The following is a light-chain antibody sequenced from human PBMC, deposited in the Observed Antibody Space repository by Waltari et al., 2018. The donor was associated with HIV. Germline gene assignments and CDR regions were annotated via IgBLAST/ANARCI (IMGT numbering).Light chain of an antibody. CDR1: QSVNRSY. V-gene: IGKV3-20*01. J-gene: IGKJ2*01. Sequence: EIVLTQSPGTLSLSPGERATLSCRASQSVNRSYLAWSQQKPGQAPRLLIYGASSRATGIPDRFSGSGSGTDFTLTISRLEPEDFAVYYCQQYGSSRPYTFGQGTKLEIK. CDR2: GAS. CDR3: QQYGSSRPYT.